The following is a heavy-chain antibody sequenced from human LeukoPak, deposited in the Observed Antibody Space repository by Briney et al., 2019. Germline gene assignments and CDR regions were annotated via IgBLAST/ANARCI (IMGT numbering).Heavy chain of an antibody. CDR1: GFTFDDYA. D-gene: IGHD3-22*01. J-gene: IGHJ4*02. V-gene: IGHV3-9*03. CDR3: AKERTYYYDSSGYSYFDY. Sequence: GGSLRLSCAASGFTFDDYAMHWVRQAPGKGLEWVSGISWNSGSIGYADSVKGRFTISRDSAKNSLYLQMNSLRAEDMALYYCAKERTYYYDSSGYSYFDYWGQGTLVTVSS. CDR2: ISWNSGSI.